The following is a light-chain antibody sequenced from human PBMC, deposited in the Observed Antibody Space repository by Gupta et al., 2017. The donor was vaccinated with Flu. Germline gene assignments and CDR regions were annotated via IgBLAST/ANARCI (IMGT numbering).Light chain of an antibody. J-gene: IGKJ1*01. Sequence: DIVMTQSPATLSVSPGERATLSCRASQSVSSNLAWYQQKPGQAPRLLIYGASNRATGIPARFSGSGYGKEFTLTSSSRQYEDFAVYYGQQDNTSMTFGQGTKVEIK. CDR1: QSVSSN. V-gene: IGKV3-15*01. CDR2: GAS. CDR3: QQDNTSMT.